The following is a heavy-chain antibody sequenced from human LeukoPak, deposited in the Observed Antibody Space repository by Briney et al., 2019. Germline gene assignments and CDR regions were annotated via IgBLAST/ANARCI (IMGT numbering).Heavy chain of an antibody. D-gene: IGHD3-22*01. CDR2: IKQDGSDK. Sequence: GGSLRLSCSASGFTFSSYWMSWVRQAPGKGLEWVANIKQDGSDKYYVDSVKGRFTISRDNAKNSLYLQINSLRAEDTAVYYCARERRRNYYDGSGYYYGYWGQGTLVTVPS. CDR1: GFTFSSYW. V-gene: IGHV3-7*01. J-gene: IGHJ4*02. CDR3: ARERRRNYYDGSGYYYGY.